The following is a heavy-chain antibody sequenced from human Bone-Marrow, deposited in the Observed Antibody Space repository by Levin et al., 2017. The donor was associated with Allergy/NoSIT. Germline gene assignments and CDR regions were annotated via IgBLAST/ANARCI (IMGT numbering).Heavy chain of an antibody. CDR3: AKGQDDDSGDYYGLQSLGNIDI. J-gene: IGHJ3*02. CDR1: GFRFLSYG. V-gene: IGHV3-23*01. CDR2: ISQSGGRT. Sequence: GASVKVSCVASGFRFLSYGMSWVRQAPGKGLEWVSGISQSGGRTYYADSVKGRFTVSRDNSKYTLYLQINSLRAEDTAVYYCAKGQDDDSGDYYGLQSLGNIDIWGQGTKVTVSS. D-gene: IGHD3-22*01.